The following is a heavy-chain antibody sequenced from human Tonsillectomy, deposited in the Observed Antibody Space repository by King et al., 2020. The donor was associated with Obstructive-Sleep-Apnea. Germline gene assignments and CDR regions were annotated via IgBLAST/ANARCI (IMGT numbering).Heavy chain of an antibody. CDR2: ISYDGSNK. D-gene: IGHD5-12*01. V-gene: IGHV3-30*18. Sequence: VQLVESGGGVVQPGRSLRLSCAASGFTFSSYGMHWVRQAPGKGLEWVAVISYDGSNKYYADSVKGRFTISRDNSKNTLYLQMNSLRAEDTAVYYCAKAGAIVATMWGLVEYYYSMDVWAQGTTVTVSS. CDR1: GFTFSSYG. CDR3: AKAGAIVATMWGLVEYYYSMDV. J-gene: IGHJ6*02.